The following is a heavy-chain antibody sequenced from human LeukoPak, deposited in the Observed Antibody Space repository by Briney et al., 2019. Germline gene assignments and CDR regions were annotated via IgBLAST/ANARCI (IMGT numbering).Heavy chain of an antibody. CDR2: IIPILGTA. J-gene: IGHJ4*02. Sequence: ASVKVSCKASGGTFSRYAVSWVRQAPGQGLEWMGGIIPILGTANYVQKFQGRVTIIADESTSTAYMELSSLRSEDTAVYYCARVAPRRRVKSFDYWGQGTLVTVSS. CDR1: GGTFSRYA. CDR3: ARVAPRRRVKSFDY. V-gene: IGHV1-69*13.